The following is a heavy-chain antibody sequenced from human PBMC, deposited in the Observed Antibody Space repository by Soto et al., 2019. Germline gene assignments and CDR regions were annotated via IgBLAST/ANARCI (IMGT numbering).Heavy chain of an antibody. CDR1: GYIFTDYW. Sequence: GESRKISCKGSGYIFTDYWIAWVRQMTGKAPEWMGIIYPGDCDTRYSPSFKGQVTISADKSINTAYLQWCSLKASDTAMYYCTRLSSPVAARPSWGRGTLVAVSS. V-gene: IGHV5-51*01. J-gene: IGHJ4*02. CDR3: TRLSSPVAARPS. CDR2: IYPGDCDT. D-gene: IGHD2-15*01.